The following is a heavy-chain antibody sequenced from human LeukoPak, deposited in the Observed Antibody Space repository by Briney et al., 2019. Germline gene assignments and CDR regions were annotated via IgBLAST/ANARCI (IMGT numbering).Heavy chain of an antibody. CDR3: ARDLDSSGYRGGDH. D-gene: IGHD3-22*01. V-gene: IGHV1-18*01. CDR1: GYTFTSYG. Sequence: ASVKVSCKASGYTFTSYGMSGGRRAPGQGLEGRGWISAYNGNTNYAQKLQGRVTMTTDTSTSTAYMELRSLGSDDTAVYYCARDLDSSGYRGGDHWGQGTLVTVSS. CDR2: ISAYNGNT. J-gene: IGHJ4*02.